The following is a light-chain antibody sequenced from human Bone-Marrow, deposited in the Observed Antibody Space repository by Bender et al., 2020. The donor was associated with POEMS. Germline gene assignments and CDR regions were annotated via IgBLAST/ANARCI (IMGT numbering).Light chain of an antibody. J-gene: IGLJ3*02. Sequence: SYEVTQPPSVSVSPGQTASITCSGNELGNKYACWYQQKPGQSPVLVIYQDNKRPSEIPERFSGSKSGTSASLAITGLQAEDEGDYYCQSYDNSLGGWVFGGGTKLTVL. CDR3: QSYDNSLGGWV. V-gene: IGLV3-1*01. CDR2: QDN. CDR1: ELGNKY.